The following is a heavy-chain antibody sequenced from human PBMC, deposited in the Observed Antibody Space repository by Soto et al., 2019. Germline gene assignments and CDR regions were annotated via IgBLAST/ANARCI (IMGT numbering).Heavy chain of an antibody. D-gene: IGHD6-19*01. CDR3: AHRPGGYISGWDNGYFDF. V-gene: IGHV2-5*02. CDR2: VYWDDDK. J-gene: IGHJ4*02. CDR1: GFSFSTSQVG. Sequence: QITLNESGPTLVKPTRTLTLTCTFSGFSFSTSQVGVAWIRQPPGKAQEWLAIVYWDDDKRYNPSLRSRLTITKDTSRNQVVLTMTNMDPVDTATFYCAHRPGGYISGWDNGYFDFWGRGALVTVSS.